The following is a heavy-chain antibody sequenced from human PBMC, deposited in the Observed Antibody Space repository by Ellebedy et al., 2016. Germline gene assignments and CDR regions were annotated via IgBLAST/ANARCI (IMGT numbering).Heavy chain of an antibody. CDR3: TRDGSEWSRDY. D-gene: IGHD2-8*01. J-gene: IGHJ4*02. CDR2: IVNSGRET. CDR1: GFTFSISG. V-gene: IGHV3-21*06. Sequence: GGSLRLSXGASGFTFSISGMTWVRQAPGKGLEWVATIVNSGRETYYPEPLKGRFTISRDNAMNSVYLQMDSLTVEDTAVYYCTRDGSEWSRDYWGQGTLVTVSS.